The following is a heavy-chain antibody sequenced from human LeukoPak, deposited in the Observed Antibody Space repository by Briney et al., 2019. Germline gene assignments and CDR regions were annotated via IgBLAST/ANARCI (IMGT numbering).Heavy chain of an antibody. CDR3: ARRIQLWPYYFDY. CDR1: GGSISNSDW. D-gene: IGHD5-18*01. V-gene: IGHV4-4*02. J-gene: IGHJ4*02. Sequence: SETLSLTCAVSGGSISNSDWWSWVRQPPGKGLEWIGEINHTGSTSYNPSLKSRVTISVDKSKNQFSLNLSSVTAADTAVYYCARRIQLWPYYFDYWGQGTLVTVSS. CDR2: INHTGST.